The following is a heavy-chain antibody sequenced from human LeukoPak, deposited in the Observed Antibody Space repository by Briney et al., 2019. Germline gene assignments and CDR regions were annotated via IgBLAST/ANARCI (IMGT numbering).Heavy chain of an antibody. CDR3: ARVNEYYDFWSGWAQRLNYFDY. CDR2: INSDGSST. J-gene: IGHJ4*02. CDR1: GFTFSSYW. V-gene: IGHV3-74*01. Sequence: QPWGSLRLSCAASGFTFSSYWLHWLRQAPGKGLVWVSRINSDGSSTSYADSVKGRFTISRDNAKNTLYLQMNSLSPEDTAVYYCARVNEYYDFWSGWAQRLNYFDYWGQGTLVTVSS. D-gene: IGHD3-3*01.